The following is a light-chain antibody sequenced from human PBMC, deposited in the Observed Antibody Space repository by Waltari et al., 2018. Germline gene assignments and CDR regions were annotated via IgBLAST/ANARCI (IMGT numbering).Light chain of an antibody. J-gene: IGLJ3*02. CDR2: RND. CDR1: SSNIGSNV. V-gene: IGLV1-44*01. Sequence: QSVLTQPPSTSGTPGQRVIISCSGSSSNIGSNVVNWYQQLPGKAPKLVIYRNDQRPSGVPDRFSGSKSGTSASLAISGLHGEDEADYYCAAWDDSLHGHWVFGGGTKVTVL. CDR3: AAWDDSLHGHWV.